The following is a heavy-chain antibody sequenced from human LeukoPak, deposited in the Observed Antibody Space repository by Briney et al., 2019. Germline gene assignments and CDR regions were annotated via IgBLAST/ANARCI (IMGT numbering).Heavy chain of an antibody. J-gene: IGHJ4*02. CDR3: AREAGSGSLN. CDR2: IKQDGSEK. CDR1: GFTFSSYS. D-gene: IGHD6-19*01. V-gene: IGHV3-7*01. Sequence: GGSLRLSCAASGFTFSSYSMNWVRQAPGKGLEWVANIKQDGSEKYYVDSVKGRFTISRDNAKNSLYLQMNSLRAEDTAVYYCAREAGSGSLNWGQGTLVTVSS.